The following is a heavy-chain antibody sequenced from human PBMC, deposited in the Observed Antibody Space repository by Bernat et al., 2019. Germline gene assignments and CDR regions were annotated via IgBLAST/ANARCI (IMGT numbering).Heavy chain of an antibody. D-gene: IGHD1-1*01. J-gene: IGHJ4*02. CDR3: AKALIKLERPGAFDY. V-gene: IGHV3-23*01. CDR2: ISGSGGST. Sequence: EVQLLESGGGLVQPGGSLRLSCAASGFTFSSYALSWVRQAPGKGLEWVSAISGSGGSTYYADSVKGRFTISRDNSKNTLYLQMNSLRAEDTAVYYCAKALIKLERPGAFDYWGQGTLVTVSS. CDR1: GFTFSSYA.